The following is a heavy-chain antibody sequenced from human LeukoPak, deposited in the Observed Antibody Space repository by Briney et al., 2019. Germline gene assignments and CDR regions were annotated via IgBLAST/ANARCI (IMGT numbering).Heavy chain of an antibody. CDR2: INAGNGNT. CDR1: GYTFTSYA. Sequence: ASVKVSCKASGYTFTSYAMHWVRQAPGQRLEWMGWINAGNGNTKYSQKLQGRVTITRDTSASTAYMELSSLTSEDTAVYYCARSKMMGVVPAAIDYWGQGTLVTVSS. J-gene: IGHJ4*02. D-gene: IGHD2-2*01. CDR3: ARSKMMGVVPAAIDY. V-gene: IGHV1-3*01.